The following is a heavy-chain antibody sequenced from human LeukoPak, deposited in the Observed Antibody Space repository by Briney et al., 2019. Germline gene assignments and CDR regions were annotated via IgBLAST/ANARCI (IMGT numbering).Heavy chain of an antibody. CDR3: AKDSSSWSSFDY. CDR1: GFTFSSYA. Sequence: GGSLRLSCAASGFTFSSYAMSWVRQAPGKGLEWVSAISGSGGSTYYADSVKGRFTISRDNSKNTLCLQMNSLRAEDTAVYYCAKDSSSWSSFDYWGQGTLVTVSS. CDR2: ISGSGGST. V-gene: IGHV3-23*01. J-gene: IGHJ4*02. D-gene: IGHD6-13*01.